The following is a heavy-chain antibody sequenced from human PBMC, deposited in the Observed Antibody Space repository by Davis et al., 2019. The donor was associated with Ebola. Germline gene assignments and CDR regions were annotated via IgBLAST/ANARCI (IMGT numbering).Heavy chain of an antibody. J-gene: IGHJ4*02. CDR1: GYTLTELS. D-gene: IGHD3-22*01. V-gene: IGHV1-24*01. CDR3: AKDRYYDNSPLYFESET. CDR2: FDPKDGET. Sequence: ASVKVSCKVSGYTLTELSMHWVRQAPGKGLEWMGGFDPKDGETFYAQKFQGRVTMTEDTSTDTAYMELSSLRSEDTAVYYCAKDRYYDNSPLYFESETWGQGTLVTVSS.